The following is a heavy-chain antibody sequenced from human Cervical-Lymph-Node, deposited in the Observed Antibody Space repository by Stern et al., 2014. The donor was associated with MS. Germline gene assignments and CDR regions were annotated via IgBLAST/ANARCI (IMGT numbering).Heavy chain of an antibody. CDR1: VDTFSTHA. V-gene: IGHV1-69*11. CDR3: AREKSDCSGGSCFSSLDY. CDR2: IIPILDTT. Sequence: VQLVESGAEVKKPGSSVKVSCKSSVDTFSTHAISWVRQAPGQGLERMGRIIPILDTTDYAQKFQGRLTIDADESTSTAYMELSSLTPDDTAVYYCAREKSDCSGGSCFSSLDYWGQGTLVTVSS. J-gene: IGHJ4*02. D-gene: IGHD2-15*01.